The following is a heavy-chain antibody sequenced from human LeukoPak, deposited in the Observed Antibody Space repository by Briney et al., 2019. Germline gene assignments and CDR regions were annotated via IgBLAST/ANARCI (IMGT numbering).Heavy chain of an antibody. Sequence: ASVKVSCKASGYSFCTHWMHWVRQAPGQGFEWMAIINPDGTATSHSQKFQGRLSMTRDPSTSTVYLELSRLTSEDTAIYYCTTAADQYFDYWGQGSLVAVSP. V-gene: IGHV1-46*01. J-gene: IGHJ4*02. CDR1: GYSFCTHW. CDR3: TTAADQYFDY. D-gene: IGHD2-2*01. CDR2: INPDGTAT.